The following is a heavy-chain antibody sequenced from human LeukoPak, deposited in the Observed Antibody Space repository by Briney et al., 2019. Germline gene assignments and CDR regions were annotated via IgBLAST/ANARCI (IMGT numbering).Heavy chain of an antibody. D-gene: IGHD1-26*01. J-gene: IGHJ4*02. CDR2: VHLSGAT. Sequence: SGTLSLTCAVSGGSITTTNWWSWVRQPPGKGLEWIGEVHLSGATNYNPSIESRVSMSIDKSKNHLSLEVTSVTAADTAIYYCTRESGAFSPFGFWGQGTLLTVSS. CDR1: GGSITTTNW. CDR3: TRESGAFSPFGF. V-gene: IGHV4-4*02.